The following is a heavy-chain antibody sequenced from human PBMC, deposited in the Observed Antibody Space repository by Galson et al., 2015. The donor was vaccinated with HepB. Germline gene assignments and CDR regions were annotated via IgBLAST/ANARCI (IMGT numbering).Heavy chain of an antibody. CDR3: AKQNGGARQYFDY. CDR2: ISGSGGTT. Sequence: SLRLSCAASGFTFSTYAMSWVRQAPGKGLEWVSAISGSGGTTYYADSVKGRFTITRDNSKNTLYLQMNSLRAEDTAIFYCAKQNGGARQYFDYWGQGTLVTVSS. D-gene: IGHD3-16*01. V-gene: IGHV3-23*01. J-gene: IGHJ4*02. CDR1: GFTFSTYA.